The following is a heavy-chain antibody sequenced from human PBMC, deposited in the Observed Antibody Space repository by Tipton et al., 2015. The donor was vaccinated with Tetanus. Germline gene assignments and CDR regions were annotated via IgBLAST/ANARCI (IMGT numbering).Heavy chain of an antibody. D-gene: IGHD6-6*01. J-gene: IGHJ4*02. CDR3: ARDQAGGARGWTSFDY. Sequence: TLSLTCTVSGGSISSGGYYWSWIRQRPGKGLEWIGDIYSSGSTYSNPSLKGRVTISIDTSKNQFSLRLNSVTAADTAVYYCARDQAGGARGWTSFDYWGLGPLVTVSS. CDR1: GGSISSGGYY. V-gene: IGHV4-31*03. CDR2: IYSSGST.